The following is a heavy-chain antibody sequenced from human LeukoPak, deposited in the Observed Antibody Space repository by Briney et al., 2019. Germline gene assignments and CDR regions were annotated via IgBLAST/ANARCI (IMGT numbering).Heavy chain of an antibody. CDR2: IIPILGIA. CDR3: ARDPGYDSSGPSRTSDI. D-gene: IGHD3-22*01. CDR1: GGTFSSYA. Sequence: GASLNVSCKASGGTFSSYAISWVRQAPGQGLEGMGRIIPILGIANYAQKFQGRVTINADKSTSTAYMELSSLRSEDTAVYYCARDPGYDSSGPSRTSDIWGQGTLVTVSS. V-gene: IGHV1-69*04. J-gene: IGHJ4*02.